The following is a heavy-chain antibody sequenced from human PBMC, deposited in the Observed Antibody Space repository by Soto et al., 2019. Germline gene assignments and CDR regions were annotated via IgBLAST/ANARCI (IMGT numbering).Heavy chain of an antibody. Sequence: QVQLEESGGGVVQPGRSLRLSCAASGFSFSSYNMHWVRQAPGKGLEWVALILHVGSNEYYADSVKGRFTISRDNSKNTLYLQMKSLRAEDTAVYYCAKSRDGYSFYFYYGMDVWGQGTTVTVSS. J-gene: IGHJ6*02. V-gene: IGHV3-30*18. D-gene: IGHD4-4*01. CDR1: GFSFSSYN. CDR2: ILHVGSNE. CDR3: AKSRDGYSFYFYYGMDV.